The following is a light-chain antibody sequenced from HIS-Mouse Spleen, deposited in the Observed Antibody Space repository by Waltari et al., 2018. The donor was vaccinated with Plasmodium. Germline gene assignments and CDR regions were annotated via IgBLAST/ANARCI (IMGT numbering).Light chain of an antibody. CDR2: AVS. J-gene: IGLJ1*01. CDR3: CSYAGSYTFV. Sequence: QSALTQPRSVSGSPGQSVTISCTGTSSDVGGYNYVSWYQQHPGKAPKLMIYAVSKRPSGVPDRFPGSKSGNTASLTISGLQAEDEADYYCCSYAGSYTFVFGTGTKVTVL. V-gene: IGLV2-11*01. CDR1: SSDVGGYNY.